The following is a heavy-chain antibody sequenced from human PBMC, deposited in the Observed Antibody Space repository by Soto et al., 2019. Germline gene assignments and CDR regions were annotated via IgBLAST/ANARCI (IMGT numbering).Heavy chain of an antibody. CDR3: AKWNEMKRSSDD. D-gene: IGHD1-1*01. Sequence: QVQLQESGPGLVKPSESLSLTCTVSDGSITNYYWNWIRQPPEKGLEWIGFIHHTGNSMSNPSLRSRLTMSVDRTEGQISRNLRAVTAADTAVYYCAKWNEMKRSSDDWGQGILVTVSS. J-gene: IGHJ4*02. V-gene: IGHV4-59*01. CDR1: DGSITNYY. CDR2: IHHTGNS.